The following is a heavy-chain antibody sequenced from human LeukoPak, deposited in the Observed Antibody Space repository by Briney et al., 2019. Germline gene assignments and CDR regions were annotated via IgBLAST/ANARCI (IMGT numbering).Heavy chain of an antibody. J-gene: IGHJ3*02. CDR3: ARVGLGRRRAFDI. CDR1: GYTFTGYY. V-gene: IGHV1-2*02. Sequence: ASVKVSCKASGYTFTGYYMHWVRQAPGQGLEWMGWINPNSGGTNYAKKFQGRVTMTRDTSISTAYMELSRLRSDDTAVYYCARVGLGRRRAFDIWGQGTMVTVSS. CDR2: INPNSGGT. D-gene: IGHD7-27*01.